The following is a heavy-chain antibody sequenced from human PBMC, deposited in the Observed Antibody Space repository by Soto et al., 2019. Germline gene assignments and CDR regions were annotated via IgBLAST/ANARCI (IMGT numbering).Heavy chain of an antibody. V-gene: IGHV4-28*01. Sequence: QVQLQESGPGLVKPSDTLSLTCAVSGYSISSSNWWGWIRQPPGKGLEWIGYIYYSGTTYYNPSLKSRVTMSVDTPKHQFSLKLTSVTAVDTAVYYCARREIQGPIDYWGQGTLVTVSS. D-gene: IGHD1-26*01. CDR2: IYYSGTT. CDR3: ARREIQGPIDY. J-gene: IGHJ4*02. CDR1: GYSISSSNW.